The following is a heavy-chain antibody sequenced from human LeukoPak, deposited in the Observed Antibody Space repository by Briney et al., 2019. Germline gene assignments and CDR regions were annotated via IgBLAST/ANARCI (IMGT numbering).Heavy chain of an antibody. CDR2: IGSIGGTT. D-gene: IGHD2-15*01. CDR3: ARDAGEYCSGGTCHLSNYFQH. J-gene: IGHJ1*01. Sequence: PVGSPRLSCAASGFTSSDYYMSWVRHAPGKGLEWVSYIGSIGGTTYDADSVRGRFTISRDNAKNSLYLQMNSLRAEDTAVYDCARDAGEYCSGGTCHLSNYFQHWGQGTLVTVSS. CDR1: GFTSSDYY. V-gene: IGHV3-11*04.